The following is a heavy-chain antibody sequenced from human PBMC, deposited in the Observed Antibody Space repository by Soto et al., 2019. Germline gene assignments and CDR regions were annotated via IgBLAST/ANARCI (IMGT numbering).Heavy chain of an antibody. CDR3: ARDRNGGWYYFDY. CDR1: GFTFSSYG. D-gene: IGHD6-19*01. CDR2: IWYDGSNK. V-gene: IGHV3-33*01. J-gene: IGHJ4*02. Sequence: QVQLVESGGGVVQPGRSLRLSCAASGFTFSSYGMHWVRQAPGKGLEWVAVIWYDGSNKYYADSVKGRFTISRDNSKNTLYLQMNSLRAEDTAVYYCARDRNGGWYYFDYWGQGTLVTVSS.